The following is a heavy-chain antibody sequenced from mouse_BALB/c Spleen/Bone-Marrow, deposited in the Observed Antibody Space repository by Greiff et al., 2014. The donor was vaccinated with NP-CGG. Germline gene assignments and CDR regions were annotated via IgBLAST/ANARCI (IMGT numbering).Heavy chain of an antibody. J-gene: IGHJ1*01. Sequence: EVNVVESGGGLVQPGGSRKLSCAASGFTFSSFGMHWVRQAPEKGLAWVAYISSGSSTIYYADTVKGRFTISRDNPKNTLFLQMTSLRSEDTAMYYCARRGSNHWYFDVWGAGTTVTVAS. CDR3: ARRGSNHWYFDV. V-gene: IGHV5-17*02. CDR2: ISSGSSTI. CDR1: GFTFSSFG. D-gene: IGHD1-1*01.